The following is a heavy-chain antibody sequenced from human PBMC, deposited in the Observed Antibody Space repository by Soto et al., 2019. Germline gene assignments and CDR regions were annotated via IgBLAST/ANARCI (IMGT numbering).Heavy chain of an antibody. J-gene: IGHJ6*03. Sequence: WGSLRLSCAASGFTFSSYWMSWVRQAPGKGLEWVANIKQDGSEKYYVDSVKGRFTISRDNAKNSLYLQMNSLRAEDTAVYYCAREGIAAAGINYYYYMDVWGKGTTVTVSS. CDR2: IKQDGSEK. CDR1: GFTFSSYW. V-gene: IGHV3-7*01. CDR3: AREGIAAAGINYYYYMDV. D-gene: IGHD6-13*01.